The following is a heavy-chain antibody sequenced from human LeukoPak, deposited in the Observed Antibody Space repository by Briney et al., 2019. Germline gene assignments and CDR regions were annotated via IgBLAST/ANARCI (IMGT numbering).Heavy chain of an antibody. D-gene: IGHD3-22*01. V-gene: IGHV4-34*01. Sequence: PSETLSLTCGVYGGSFSGYYWSWIRQSPGKGLEWIGEINHSGSTNYNPSLKSRVTISVDTSKNQFSLKLSSVTAADTAVYYCARGVGGHYYDSSGLSHTFDYWGQGTLVTVSS. CDR3: ARGVGGHYYDSSGLSHTFDY. CDR2: INHSGST. J-gene: IGHJ4*02. CDR1: GGSFSGYY.